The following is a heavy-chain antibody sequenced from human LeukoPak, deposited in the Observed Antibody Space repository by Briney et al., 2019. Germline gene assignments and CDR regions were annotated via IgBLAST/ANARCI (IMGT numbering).Heavy chain of an antibody. D-gene: IGHD3-22*01. V-gene: IGHV4-39*01. CDR3: ARQYYYDSSGYYPFDY. CDR2: IYYSGST. J-gene: IGHJ4*02. CDR1: GGSISSSSYY. Sequence: KPSETLSLTCTVSGGSISSSSYYWGWIRQPPGKGLEWIVSIYYSGSTYYNPSLKSRVPISVDTSKNQFSLKLSSVTAADTAVYYCARQYYYDSSGYYPFDYWGQGTLVTVSS.